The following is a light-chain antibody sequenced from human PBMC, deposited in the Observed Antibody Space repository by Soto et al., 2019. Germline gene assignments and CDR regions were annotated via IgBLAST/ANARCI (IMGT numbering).Light chain of an antibody. J-gene: IGLJ1*01. Sequence: QSVLTQPASVSGSPGQSITISCTGTSSDVGGYNYVSWYHQHPGKAPKLMIYDVSNRPSGVSNRFSGSKSGNTASLTISGLQAEDEADYYCSSYTSSSTVFGTGTKDTDL. V-gene: IGLV2-14*01. CDR1: SSDVGGYNY. CDR3: SSYTSSSTV. CDR2: DVS.